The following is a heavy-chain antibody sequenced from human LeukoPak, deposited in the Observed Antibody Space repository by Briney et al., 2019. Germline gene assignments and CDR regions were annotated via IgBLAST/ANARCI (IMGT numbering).Heavy chain of an antibody. CDR3: ARGVLISSSSREHFDY. CDR1: GGTFSSYA. Sequence: SVKVSCKASGGTFSSYAISWVRQAPGQGLEWMGGIIPIFGTANYAQKFQGGVTITADESTSTAYMELSSLRSEDTAVYYCARGVLISSSSREHFDYWGQGTLVTVSS. J-gene: IGHJ4*02. V-gene: IGHV1-69*13. D-gene: IGHD6-6*01. CDR2: IIPIFGTA.